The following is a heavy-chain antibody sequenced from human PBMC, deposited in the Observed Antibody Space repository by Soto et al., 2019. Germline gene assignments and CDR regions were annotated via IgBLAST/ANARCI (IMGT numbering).Heavy chain of an antibody. J-gene: IGHJ4*02. V-gene: IGHV3-33*01. CDR1: GFTFSSYG. Sequence: QVQLVESGGGVAQPGRSLRLSCAASGFTFSSYGMHWVRQAPGKGLEWVAVIWYDGSNKYYVDSVKGRFTISRDNSKNTLYLQMESLRAEDTAVYYCARAQTGYSSSWYSVYWGQGTLVTVSS. D-gene: IGHD6-13*01. CDR3: ARAQTGYSSSWYSVY. CDR2: IWYDGSNK.